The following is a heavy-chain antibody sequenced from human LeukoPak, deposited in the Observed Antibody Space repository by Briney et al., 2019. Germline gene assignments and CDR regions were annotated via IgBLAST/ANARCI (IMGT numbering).Heavy chain of an antibody. CDR1: GGTFSSYA. J-gene: IGHJ4*02. CDR3: ARGRGHSGYDCPDY. CDR2: IIPILGIA. Sequence: SVKVSCKASGGTFSSYAISWVRQAPGQGLEWMGRIIPILGIANYAQKFQGRVTITADKSTSTAYMELSSLRSEDTAVYYCARGRGHSGYDCPDYWGQGTLVTVSS. D-gene: IGHD5-12*01. V-gene: IGHV1-69*04.